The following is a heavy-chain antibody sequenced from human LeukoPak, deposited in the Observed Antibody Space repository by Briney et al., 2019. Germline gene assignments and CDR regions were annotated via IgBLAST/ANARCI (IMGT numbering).Heavy chain of an antibody. CDR3: ARTPVPQSFDY. Sequence: SGTLSLTCTVSGGSISSYYWSWIRQPPGKGLEWIGYIYYSGSTNYNPSLKSRVTISVDTSKNQFSLKLSSVTAADTAVYYCARTPVPQSFDYWGQGTLVTVSS. V-gene: IGHV4-59*01. CDR1: GGSISSYY. CDR2: IYYSGST. J-gene: IGHJ4*02.